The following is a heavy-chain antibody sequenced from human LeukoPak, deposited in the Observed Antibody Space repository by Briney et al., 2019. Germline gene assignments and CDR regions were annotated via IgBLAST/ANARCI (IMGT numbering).Heavy chain of an antibody. J-gene: IGHJ4*02. D-gene: IGHD3-22*01. CDR1: GFIVSSNY. CDR2: ISSGGNT. V-gene: IGHV3-53*01. CDR3: AREVRGYYFDY. Sequence: GGSLRLSCAASGFIVSSNYMSWVRQAPGKGLEWVSVISSGGNTYYADSVKGRFTISRDISKNTLYLQMNGLRAEDTAVYYCAREVRGYYFDYWGQGALVTVSS.